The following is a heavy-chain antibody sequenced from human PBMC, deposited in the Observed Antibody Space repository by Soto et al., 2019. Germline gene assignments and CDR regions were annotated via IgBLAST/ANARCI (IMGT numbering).Heavy chain of an antibody. Sequence: ASVKVSCKASGYTFTSYCISWVRQAPGQGLEWMGWISAYNGNTNYAQKLQGRVTMTTDTSTSTAYMELRSLRSDDTAVYYCARDLLFGGVIVIGAFDIWGQGTMVTVSS. CDR1: GYTFTSYC. V-gene: IGHV1-18*01. D-gene: IGHD3-16*02. CDR3: ARDLLFGGVIVIGAFDI. CDR2: ISAYNGNT. J-gene: IGHJ3*02.